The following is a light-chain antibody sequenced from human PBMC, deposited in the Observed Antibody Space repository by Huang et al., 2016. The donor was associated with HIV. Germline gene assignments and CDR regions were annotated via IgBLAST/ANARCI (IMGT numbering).Light chain of an antibody. CDR2: WAS. Sequence: DIVMTQSPDSLAVSLGERATINCKSSQSVLYSSNNKNYLAWYQQKPGQPPKLLIYWASTRESGVPDRVSGSGSGTDFTLTISSLQAEDVAVYYCQQYYTTLPFFGQGTKLEIK. CDR1: QSVLYSSNNKNY. V-gene: IGKV4-1*01. J-gene: IGKJ2*01. CDR3: QQYYTTLPF.